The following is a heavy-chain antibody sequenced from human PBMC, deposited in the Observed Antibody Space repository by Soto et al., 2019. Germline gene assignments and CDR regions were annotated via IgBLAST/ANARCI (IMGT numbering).Heavy chain of an antibody. D-gene: IGHD2-21*01. CDR2: VNPDSGNT. V-gene: IGHV1-18*01. CDR1: GYTFTSYG. J-gene: IGHJ4*02. CDR3: ARDPGDGHYFDY. Sequence: QVQLVQSGAEVKKPGASVKVSCKASGYTFTSYGISWVRQAPGQGLEWMGLVNPDSGNTKYSQKLQGRVTIARDTSANTAYMELSSLRYEDTAMYYCARDPGDGHYFDYWGQGALVTVSS.